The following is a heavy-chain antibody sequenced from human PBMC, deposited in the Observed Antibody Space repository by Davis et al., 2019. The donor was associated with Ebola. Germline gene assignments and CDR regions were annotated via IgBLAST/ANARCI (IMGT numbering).Heavy chain of an antibody. Sequence: ASVKVSCKASGYTFTSYGISWVRQAPGQGLEWMGWISAYNGNTNYEQKLQGRVTMTTDTSTSTAYMELRSLRSDDTALYYCARVDITIFGVVKGDAFDIWGQGTMVTVSS. D-gene: IGHD3-3*01. J-gene: IGHJ3*02. CDR1: GYTFTSYG. CDR2: ISAYNGNT. CDR3: ARVDITIFGVVKGDAFDI. V-gene: IGHV1-18*04.